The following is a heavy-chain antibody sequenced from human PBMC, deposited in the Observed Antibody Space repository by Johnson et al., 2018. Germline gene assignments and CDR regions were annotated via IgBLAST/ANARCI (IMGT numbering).Heavy chain of an antibody. CDR1: GFTVSTNY. D-gene: IGHD3-22*01. Sequence: VQLVQSGGGLVKPGGSLRLSCAASGFTVSTNYMSWVRQAPGTGLEWVSVIYSGGSTNYADSVKGRFTISRDNSKNTLYVQMNCRRAEDTAVYYWAGEDISGDYCRHWGQGTLVTVSS. CDR3: AGEDISGDYCRH. V-gene: IGHV3-66*02. J-gene: IGHJ1*01. CDR2: IYSGGST.